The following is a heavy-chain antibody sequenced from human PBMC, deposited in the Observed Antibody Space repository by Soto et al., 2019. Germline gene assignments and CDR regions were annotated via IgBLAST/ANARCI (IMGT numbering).Heavy chain of an antibody. Sequence: EVQLVESGGGLVQPGGSRGPSVEPSGFPFRTNWLTWVRKVPGKGLGWVANKNQDGSEKNFVDSVKGRFTISRDNAKNSLYLQMSSLRAEDTALYYCARDGSTSWYSYDYHGMDVWGQGTTVTVSS. V-gene: IGHV3-7*03. CDR1: GFPFRTNW. CDR2: KNQDGSEK. D-gene: IGHD5-18*01. J-gene: IGHJ6*02. CDR3: ARDGSTSWYSYDYHGMDV.